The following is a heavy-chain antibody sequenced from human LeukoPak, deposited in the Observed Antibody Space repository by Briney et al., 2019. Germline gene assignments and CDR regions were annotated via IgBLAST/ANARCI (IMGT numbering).Heavy chain of an antibody. Sequence: GGSLRLSCAASGFTFSSYAMSWVRQAPGKGLEWVSAISGSGGSTYYADSVKGRFTISRDNSKNTLYLQMNSLRAEDTAVYYCAKGMLAYSYGPSGNWFDPWGQGTLVTVSS. V-gene: IGHV3-23*01. D-gene: IGHD5-18*01. CDR3: AKGMLAYSYGPSGNWFDP. CDR2: ISGSGGST. CDR1: GFTFSSYA. J-gene: IGHJ5*02.